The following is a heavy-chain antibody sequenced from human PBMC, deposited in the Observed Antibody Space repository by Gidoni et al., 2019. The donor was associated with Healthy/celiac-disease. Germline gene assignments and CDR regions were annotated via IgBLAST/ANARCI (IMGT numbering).Heavy chain of an antibody. CDR3: ARGPFALGYDILTGYYRFGAFDI. J-gene: IGHJ3*02. Sequence: EVQLLESGGGLVQPGGSLRLPCAASGFPFSSIAMSWVRPAPGKGLEWFSAISVSGGSTYYADSVKVRFTISRDNSKNTLYLQVNSLRAGDTAVYYCARGPFALGYDILTGYYRFGAFDIWGQGTMVTVSS. V-gene: IGHV3-23*01. CDR2: ISVSGGST. CDR1: GFPFSSIA. D-gene: IGHD3-9*01.